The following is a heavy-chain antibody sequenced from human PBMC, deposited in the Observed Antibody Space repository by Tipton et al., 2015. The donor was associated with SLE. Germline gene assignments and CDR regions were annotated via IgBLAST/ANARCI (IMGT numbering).Heavy chain of an antibody. J-gene: IGHJ3*02. CDR2: IYHSGST. V-gene: IGHV4-38-2*01. CDR3: ARILGSWDAIDI. CDR1: GYSISSDYY. Sequence: TLSLTCAVSGYSISSDYYWGWIRQPPGKGLEWIGSIYHSGSTYYNPSLKSRVTISVDTSKNQFSLKLSSVTAADTAVYYCARILGSWDAIDIWGQGTMVTVSS.